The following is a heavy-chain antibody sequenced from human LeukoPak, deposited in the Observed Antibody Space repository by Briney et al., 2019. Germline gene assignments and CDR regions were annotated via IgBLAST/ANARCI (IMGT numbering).Heavy chain of an antibody. CDR3: AKGWGKFDY. Sequence: GGSLRLSCAASGFTFSNAWMAWVRQAPGKGLEWVSGISSSPISTYYADSVKGRFTISRDNSKNTLYLQMNSLRAEDTAVYYCAKGWGKFDYWGQGTLVTVSS. D-gene: IGHD3-16*01. V-gene: IGHV3-23*01. J-gene: IGHJ4*02. CDR1: GFTFSNAW. CDR2: ISSSPIST.